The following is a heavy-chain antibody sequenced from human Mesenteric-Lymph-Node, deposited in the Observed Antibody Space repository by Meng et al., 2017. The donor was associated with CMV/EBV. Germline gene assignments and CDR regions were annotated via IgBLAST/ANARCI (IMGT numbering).Heavy chain of an antibody. J-gene: IGHJ4*02. CDR2: IYHSGST. V-gene: IGHV4-4*02. CDR3: ASRGYYHSGTYSTLYY. D-gene: IGHD3-10*01. Sequence: SETLSLTCAVSGGSISSSKWWTWVRQPPGKGLEWIGQIYHSGSTNYSPSLKSRVTMSVDTSKNQFYLKLNSVAAADTAVYYCASRGYYHSGTYSTLYYWGQGTLVTVSS. CDR1: GGSISSSKW.